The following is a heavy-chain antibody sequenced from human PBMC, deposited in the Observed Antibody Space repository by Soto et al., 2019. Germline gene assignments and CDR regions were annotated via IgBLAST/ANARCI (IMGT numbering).Heavy chain of an antibody. J-gene: IGHJ6*02. CDR3: ARVQRGVGSSWYELLGYYGMDV. V-gene: IGHV3-11*06. D-gene: IGHD6-13*01. Sequence: PGGSLRLSCAASGFTFGDYYMSWIRQAPGKGLEWVSYISSSSSYTNYADSVKGRFTISRDNAKNSLYLQMNSLRAEDTAVYYCARVQRGVGSSWYELLGYYGMDVWGQGTTVTVSS. CDR2: ISSSSSYT. CDR1: GFTFGDYY.